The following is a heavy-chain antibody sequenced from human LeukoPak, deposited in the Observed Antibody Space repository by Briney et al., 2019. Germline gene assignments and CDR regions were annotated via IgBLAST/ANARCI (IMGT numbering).Heavy chain of an antibody. CDR1: GGSISSSSYY. J-gene: IGHJ4*02. Sequence: PSETLSLTCTVSGGSISSSSYYWGWIRQHPGKGLEWIGDIYYSGSTYYNPSLKSRITISVDTSKNQFSLKLSSVTAADTAVYYCARVYCSGGSCQPLDSWGQGTLVTVSS. D-gene: IGHD2-15*01. CDR3: ARVYCSGGSCQPLDS. V-gene: IGHV4-31*03. CDR2: IYYSGST.